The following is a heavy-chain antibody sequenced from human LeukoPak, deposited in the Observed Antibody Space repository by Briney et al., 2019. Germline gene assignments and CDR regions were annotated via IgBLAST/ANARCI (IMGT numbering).Heavy chain of an antibody. CDR1: GGTFSSYA. Sequence: ASVKVSCKASGGTFSSYAISWVRQAPGQGLEWMGRIIPIFGTANYAQKFQGRVTITTDESTSTAYMELSSLRSEDTAVYYCARDKGSSGYYRTYYFDYWGQGTLVTVSS. D-gene: IGHD3-22*01. CDR3: ARDKGSSGYYRTYYFDY. V-gene: IGHV1-69*05. J-gene: IGHJ4*02. CDR2: IIPIFGTA.